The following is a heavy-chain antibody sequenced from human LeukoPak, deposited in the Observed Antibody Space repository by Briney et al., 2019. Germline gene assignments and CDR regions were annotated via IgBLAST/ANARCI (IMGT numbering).Heavy chain of an antibody. CDR3: ASWPGGWYGEDS. CDR1: GVTVSNNF. D-gene: IGHD3-10*01. V-gene: IGHV3-53*01. Sequence: GGSLRLSCAASGVTVSNNFMSWVRQAPGKGLEWVSVIYGGGSTYYADSVKGRFTISRDTSKNTLYLQMNSLRAEDTAVYYCASWPGGWYGEDSWGQGTLVTVSS. CDR2: IYGGGST. J-gene: IGHJ4*02.